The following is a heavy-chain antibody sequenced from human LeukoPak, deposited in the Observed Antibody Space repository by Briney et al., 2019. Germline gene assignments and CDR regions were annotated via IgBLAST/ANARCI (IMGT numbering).Heavy chain of an antibody. CDR3: ATDDVTTGTKTALGY. Sequence: SVKVSCKASGFTFTSSAVQWVRQARGQGPEWIGWIVVGSGNTNYAQKFQERVTINRDMSTSTAYMELSSRRSEDTAVYYCATDDVTTGTKTALGYWGQGTLVTVSS. D-gene: IGHD1-1*01. J-gene: IGHJ4*02. V-gene: IGHV1-58*01. CDR2: IVVGSGNT. CDR1: GFTFTSSA.